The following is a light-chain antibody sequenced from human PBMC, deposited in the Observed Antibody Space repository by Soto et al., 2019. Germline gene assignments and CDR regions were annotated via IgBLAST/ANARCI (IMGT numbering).Light chain of an antibody. Sequence: EIVMTQSPATLSVSPGERATLSCRASQSLSSNLAWYQQKPGQAPRLLIYGASSRATGIPDRFSGSGFGTDFTLTISSLQPEDFATYYCQQANSFPWTFGQGTKVDIK. V-gene: IGKV3D-15*01. CDR1: QSLSSN. CDR3: QQANSFPWT. CDR2: GAS. J-gene: IGKJ1*01.